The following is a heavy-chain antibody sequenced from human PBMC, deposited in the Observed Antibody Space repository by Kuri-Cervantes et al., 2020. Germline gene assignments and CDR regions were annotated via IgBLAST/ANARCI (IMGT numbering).Heavy chain of an antibody. Sequence: SGPTLVKPTQTLTLTCTFSGFSLSTSGMRVSWIRQPPGKALEWLARIDWDDDKFYSTSLKTRLTISKDTSKNQVVLTMTNMDPVDTATYYCARGYPTMVRGVTLYYFDYWGQGTLVTVSS. J-gene: IGHJ4*02. D-gene: IGHD3-10*01. CDR2: IDWDDDK. CDR3: ARGYPTMVRGVTLYYFDY. V-gene: IGHV2-70*04. CDR1: GFSLSTSGMR.